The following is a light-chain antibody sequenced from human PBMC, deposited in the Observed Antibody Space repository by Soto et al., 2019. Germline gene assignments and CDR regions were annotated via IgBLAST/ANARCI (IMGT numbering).Light chain of an antibody. V-gene: IGLV2-14*03. J-gene: IGLJ1*01. CDR1: SSDVGGYNY. CDR2: DVN. Sequence: QSVLTQPASGSGSPGQSITISCTGTSSDVGGYNYVSWYQHHPGKAPKLLIYDVNSRPSGVSDRFSGSKSGNTASLTISGLQAEDEADYYCSSYTSSSTEVFGTGTKVTVL. CDR3: SSYTSSSTEV.